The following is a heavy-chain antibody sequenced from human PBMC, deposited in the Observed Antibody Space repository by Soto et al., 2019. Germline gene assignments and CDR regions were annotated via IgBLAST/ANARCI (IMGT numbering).Heavy chain of an antibody. J-gene: IGHJ6*02. CDR1: GGSISSGDYY. CDR3: ARGDMVRGIYGMDV. CDR2: IYYSGRT. D-gene: IGHD3-10*01. V-gene: IGHV4-30-4*01. Sequence: QVQLQESGPGLVKPSQTLSLTCTVSGGSISSGDYYWSWIRQPPGQGLEWIGYIYYSGRTYYNPSLKKRLTISVNTTKNQFPLKLSSVTAADTAVYYCARGDMVRGIYGMDVWGQGTTVTVSS.